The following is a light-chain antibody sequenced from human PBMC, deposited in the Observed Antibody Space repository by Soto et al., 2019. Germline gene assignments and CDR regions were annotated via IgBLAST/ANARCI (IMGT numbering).Light chain of an antibody. CDR1: SSDVGGYNY. J-gene: IGLJ2*01. V-gene: IGLV2-14*01. Sequence: QYALTQPASVFGSPGQSITISCTGTSSDVGGYNYVSWYQQHPGKAPKLMIYEVSNRPSGVSNRFSGSKSGNTASLTISGLQAEDEADYYCSSYTSSSVVFGGGTKLTVL. CDR3: SSYTSSSVV. CDR2: EVS.